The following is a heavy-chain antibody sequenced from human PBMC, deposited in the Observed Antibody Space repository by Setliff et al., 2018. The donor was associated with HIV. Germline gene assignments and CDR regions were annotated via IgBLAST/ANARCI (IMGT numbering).Heavy chain of an antibody. V-gene: IGHV4-31*03. CDR3: ARAPFYYGSGSYQTFDY. CDR2: IYYTGST. CDR1: GGSISSGDYY. Sequence: PSETLSLTCTVSGGSISSGDYYWSWIRQHPRKGLEWIGYIYYTGSTYYNPSLKSRVTISVDTSKNQFSLKLGSVTAADTAVYYCARAPFYYGSGSYQTFDYWGQGTLVTVSS. J-gene: IGHJ4*02. D-gene: IGHD3-10*01.